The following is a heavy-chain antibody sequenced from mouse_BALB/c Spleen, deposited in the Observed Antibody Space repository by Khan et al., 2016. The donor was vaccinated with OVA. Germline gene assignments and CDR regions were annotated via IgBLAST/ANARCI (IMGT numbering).Heavy chain of an antibody. J-gene: IGHJ3*01. CDR3: ARGYFGNYEFVY. D-gene: IGHD2-1*01. Sequence: QVQLQQSGAELVKPGASVKLSCKTSGYTFTSYWIQWVKQRPGQGLGWIGQIFPGTGTTYYNENFKGKATLTVDTSSSNASMQLSSLTAEDSSGYCGARGYFGNYEFVYWGQGTLVTVSP. CDR2: IFPGTGTT. CDR1: GYTFTSYW. V-gene: IGHV1S132*01.